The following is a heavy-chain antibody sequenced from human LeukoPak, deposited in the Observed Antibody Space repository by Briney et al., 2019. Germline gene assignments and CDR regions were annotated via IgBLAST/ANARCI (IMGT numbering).Heavy chain of an antibody. CDR3: ARDRGYSGYDYYYYGMDV. D-gene: IGHD5-12*01. V-gene: IGHV1-18*01. CDR2: ISAYNGNT. J-gene: IGHJ6*02. Sequence: GASVKVSCKASGYTFTSCGISWVRQAPGQGLEWMVWISAYNGNTNYAQKLQGRVTMTTDTSTSTAYMELRSLRSDDTAVYYCARDRGYSGYDYYYYGMDVWGQGTTVTVSS. CDR1: GYTFTSCG.